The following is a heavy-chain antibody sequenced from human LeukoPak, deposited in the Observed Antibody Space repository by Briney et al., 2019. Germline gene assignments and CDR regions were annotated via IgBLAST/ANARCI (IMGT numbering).Heavy chain of an antibody. CDR1: AYTFTVYY. CDR2: INANSGDT. J-gene: IGHJ4*02. D-gene: IGHD3-22*01. CDR3: AREISGYSDY. Sequence: ASVTVSFTSSAYTFTVYYMHWVRQAPGPGLEWMGWINANSGDTKYAQKFQGRVTMTRDTSISTAYMELSRLRSDDTAMYYCAREISGYSDYWGQGTLVTVSS. V-gene: IGHV1-2*02.